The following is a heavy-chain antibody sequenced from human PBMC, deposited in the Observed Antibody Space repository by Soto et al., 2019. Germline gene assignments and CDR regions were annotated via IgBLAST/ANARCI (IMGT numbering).Heavy chain of an antibody. V-gene: IGHV1-69*01. D-gene: IGHD2-2*01. CDR1: GGTFSSYA. Sequence: QVQLVQSGAEVKKPGSSVKVSCKASGGTFSSYAISWVRQAPGQGLEWMGGIIPIFGTANYAQKVEGRVTITADESTSTACREVSSLRSEDTAVYYCARDRSEGSSTSCDPHYYYGMDVWGQGTTVTVSS. J-gene: IGHJ6*02. CDR3: ARDRSEGSSTSCDPHYYYGMDV. CDR2: IIPIFGTA.